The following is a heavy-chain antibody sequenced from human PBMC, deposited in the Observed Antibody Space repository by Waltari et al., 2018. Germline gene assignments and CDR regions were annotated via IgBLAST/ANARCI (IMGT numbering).Heavy chain of an antibody. CDR1: GGSVSRGSDY. J-gene: IGHJ4*02. Sequence: QVQLQESGPGVVKPSQTLSLTCTVSGGSVSRGSDYWSWIRQPAGKGLEWVGHIYTSGSTTYNPSLKSRVTISRDTSKNQFYLELRSMTAADTAVYYCARSPTGWGYFDHWGQATLVTVSS. CDR2: IYTSGST. D-gene: IGHD6-19*01. CDR3: ARSPTGWGYFDH. V-gene: IGHV4-61*09.